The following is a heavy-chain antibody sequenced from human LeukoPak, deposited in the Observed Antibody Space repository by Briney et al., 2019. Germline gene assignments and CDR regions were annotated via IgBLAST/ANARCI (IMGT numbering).Heavy chain of an antibody. V-gene: IGHV3-30-3*01. J-gene: IGHJ4*02. Sequence: GGSLRLSCAASGFTFSSYAMHWVRQAPGEGLEWVAVISYDGSNKYYADSVKGRFTISRDNSKNTLYLQMNSLRAEDTAVYYCARPGYSSGCLDYWGQGTLVTVSS. CDR2: ISYDGSNK. CDR3: ARPGYSSGCLDY. D-gene: IGHD6-19*01. CDR1: GFTFSSYA.